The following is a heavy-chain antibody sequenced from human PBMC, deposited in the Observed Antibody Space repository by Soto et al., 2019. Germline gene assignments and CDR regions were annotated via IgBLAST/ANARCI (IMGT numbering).Heavy chain of an antibody. D-gene: IGHD2-21*02. CDR2: IYYSGST. V-gene: IGHV4-39*01. CDR1: GGSISSSSYF. J-gene: IGHJ5*02. Sequence: QLQLQESGPGLVKPSETLSLTCTVSGGSISSSSYFWGWIRQPPGKGLEWIGSIYYSGSTYYNPSLKSRVTVSVATSKNRFSLQLSSVTAADTAVYSCARHPSDLWFDPWGQGTLVTVSS. CDR3: ARHPSDLWFDP.